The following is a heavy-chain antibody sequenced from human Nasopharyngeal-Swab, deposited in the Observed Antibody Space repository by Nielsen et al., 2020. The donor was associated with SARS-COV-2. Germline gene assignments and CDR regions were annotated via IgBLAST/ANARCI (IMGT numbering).Heavy chain of an antibody. Sequence: SETLSLTCTVSGCSISSSSYSWGWIRQPPGKGLEWIGSIYYSGSTYYNPSLKSRVTISIDTSKNQFSLKRSSVTAADTAVYYCARHDLNYDILTVYTLYWFDPWGQGTLVTVSS. CDR3: ARHDLNYDILTVYTLYWFDP. J-gene: IGHJ5*02. D-gene: IGHD3-9*01. CDR2: IYYSGST. CDR1: GCSISSSSYS. V-gene: IGHV4-39*01.